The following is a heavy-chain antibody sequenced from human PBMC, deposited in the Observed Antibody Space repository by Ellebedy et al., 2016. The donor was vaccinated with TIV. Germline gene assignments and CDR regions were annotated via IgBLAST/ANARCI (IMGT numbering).Heavy chain of an antibody. CDR1: GFTFTNAW. J-gene: IGHJ4*02. CDR3: TTDARE. V-gene: IGHV3-15*01. CDR2: IKGKNDGGTT. Sequence: GGSLRLXXAASGFTFTNAWMSWVRQAPGKGLEWVGRIKGKNDGGTTDYTAPVKGRFTISRDDSKNTLYLQMNSLKTEDTAVYYCTTDAREWGQGTLVTVSS.